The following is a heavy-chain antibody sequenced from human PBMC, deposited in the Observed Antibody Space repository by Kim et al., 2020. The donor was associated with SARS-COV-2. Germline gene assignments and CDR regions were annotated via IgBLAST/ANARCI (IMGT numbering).Heavy chain of an antibody. D-gene: IGHD3-10*01. V-gene: IGHV3-21*01. J-gene: IGHJ4*02. CDR3: ARGGGGPFDY. CDR2: I. Sequence: IYDADAVKDRYTNARDNAKNSRYLRMNSLGAADTAVYYCARGGGGPFDYWGQGTLVTVSS.